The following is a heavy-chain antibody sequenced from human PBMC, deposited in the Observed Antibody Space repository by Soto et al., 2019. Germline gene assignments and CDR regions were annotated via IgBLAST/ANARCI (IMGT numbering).Heavy chain of an antibody. CDR2: VEHIEHT. J-gene: IGHJ5*01. V-gene: IGHV4-30-4*01. CDR3: ARDVGACFGSDCYSWFDS. Sequence: QVHLQESGPGLVKPAETLSLTCSVSGDSISSGDHYWSWVRQPPGKALEWIGYVEHIEHTSFNPSLMGRALMLKDTFKNRGSLRLSSVTAADTALYYCARDVGACFGSDCYSWFDSWGQGALVTVSS. CDR1: GDSISSGDHY. D-gene: IGHD2-21*02.